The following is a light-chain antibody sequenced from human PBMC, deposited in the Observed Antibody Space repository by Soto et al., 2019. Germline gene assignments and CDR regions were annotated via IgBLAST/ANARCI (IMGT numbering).Light chain of an antibody. CDR1: SSDVGSYNR. Sequence: QSALTQPPSVSGSPGQSVAISCTGTSSDVGSYNRVSWYQQAPGTAPKLMIYDVNNRPSGVPDRFSGSKSGNTASLTISGLQAEDEADYYCSSYTISSTYVFGTGTKLTVL. CDR3: SSYTISSTYV. J-gene: IGLJ1*01. V-gene: IGLV2-18*02. CDR2: DVN.